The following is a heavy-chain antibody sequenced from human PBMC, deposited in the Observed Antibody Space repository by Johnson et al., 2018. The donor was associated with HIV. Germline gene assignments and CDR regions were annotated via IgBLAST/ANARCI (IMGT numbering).Heavy chain of an antibody. V-gene: IGHV3-7*04. Sequence: VQLVESGGGLVRPGGSLRLSCAASGFRFGSYWMAWVRQAPEKGLEWVANIKYDKSEKYSVDSVRGRFTISRDNAKNSLYLEMNSLRAEDTAVYFCARDLPFYYGSGWDAFDLWGQGTMVTVSS. CDR3: ARDLPFYYGSGWDAFDL. J-gene: IGHJ3*01. CDR1: GFRFGSYW. D-gene: IGHD3-10*01. CDR2: IKYDKSEK.